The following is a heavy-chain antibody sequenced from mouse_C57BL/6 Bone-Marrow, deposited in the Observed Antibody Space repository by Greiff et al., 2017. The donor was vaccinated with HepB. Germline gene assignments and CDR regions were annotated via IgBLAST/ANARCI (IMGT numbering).Heavy chain of an antibody. Sequence: EVQLQESGPGLVKPSQSLSLTCSVTGYSITSGYYWNWIRQFPGNKLEWMGYISYDGSNNYNPSLKNRISITRDTSKNQFFLKLNSVTTEDTATYYCARERNYGNCFDYWGQGTTLTVSS. CDR1: GYSITSGYY. D-gene: IGHD2-1*01. J-gene: IGHJ2*01. CDR3: ARERNYGNCFDY. CDR2: ISYDGSN. V-gene: IGHV3-6*01.